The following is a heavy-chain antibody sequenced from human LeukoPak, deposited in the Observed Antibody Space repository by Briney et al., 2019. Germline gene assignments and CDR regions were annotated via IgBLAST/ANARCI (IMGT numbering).Heavy chain of an antibody. V-gene: IGHV1-69*13. CDR3: ARHSGYHSTMYLDY. CDR1: GGTFNSYA. J-gene: IGHJ4*02. CDR2: ITAIFRTT. D-gene: IGHD3-22*01. Sequence: ASVKVSCKTSGGTFNSYAISWVRQAPGQGLEWIGGITAIFRTTNYAQKFQGRVTITADESMSTIYMELSSLRSGDTAVYYCARHSGYHSTMYLDYWGQGTLVTVSS.